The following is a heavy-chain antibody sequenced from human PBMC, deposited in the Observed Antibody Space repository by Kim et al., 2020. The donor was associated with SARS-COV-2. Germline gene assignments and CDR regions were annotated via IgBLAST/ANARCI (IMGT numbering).Heavy chain of an antibody. J-gene: IGHJ5*02. CDR1: GGSISSSSYY. V-gene: IGHV4-39*01. CDR2: IYYSGNT. D-gene: IGHD3-10*01. Sequence: SETLSLTCTVSGGSISSSSYYWGWIRQPPGKGLEWIGSIYYSGNTYYNPSLKSRVTISVDTSKNQFSLKLSSVTAADTAVYYCARKYLNGSGVLNWFDPWGQGTLVTVSS. CDR3: ARKYLNGSGVLNWFDP.